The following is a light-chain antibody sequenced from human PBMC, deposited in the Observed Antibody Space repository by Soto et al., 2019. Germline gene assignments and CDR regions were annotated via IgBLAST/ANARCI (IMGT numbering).Light chain of an antibody. CDR1: QSISSW. Sequence: DIQMTQSPSTLSASVGDRVTITCRASQSISSWLAWYQQKPGKAPKLLIYDASSLESGVPSRFSGSGSGTEFTLTISSLQPDDFAVYYCQQYGSSPPVYTFGQGTKLEI. CDR3: QQYGSSPPVYT. V-gene: IGKV1-5*01. CDR2: DAS. J-gene: IGKJ2*01.